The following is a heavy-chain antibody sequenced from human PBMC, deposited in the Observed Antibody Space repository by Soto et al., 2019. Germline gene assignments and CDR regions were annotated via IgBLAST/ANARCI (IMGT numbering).Heavy chain of an antibody. CDR1: GFTFSSYG. V-gene: IGHV3-30*18. J-gene: IGHJ4*02. CDR2: ISYDGSNK. D-gene: IGHD3-22*01. CDR3: AKDNYYDSSGYYSYFDY. Sequence: QVQLVESGGGVVQPGRSLRLSCAASGFTFSSYGMHWVRQAPGKGLEWVAVISYDGSNKYYADSVKGRFIISRDNSKNTLYLQMNSLRAEDTAVYYCAKDNYYDSSGYYSYFDYWGQGTLVTVSS.